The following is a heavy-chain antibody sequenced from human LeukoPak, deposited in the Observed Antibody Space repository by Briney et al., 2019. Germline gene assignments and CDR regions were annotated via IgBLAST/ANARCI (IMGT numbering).Heavy chain of an antibody. D-gene: IGHD1-1*01. V-gene: IGHV3-74*01. CDR1: GFTFINYW. CDR2: INNDGSSA. J-gene: IGHJ6*02. CDR3: ARRGTGHGMDV. Sequence: GGSLRLSCAASGFTFINYWIHWVRQVPGKGLVWVSRINNDGSSASYVDSVKGRFTISRDNAKNTLFLQMNSLRAEDTAVYYCARRGTGHGMDVWGQGTTVIVSS.